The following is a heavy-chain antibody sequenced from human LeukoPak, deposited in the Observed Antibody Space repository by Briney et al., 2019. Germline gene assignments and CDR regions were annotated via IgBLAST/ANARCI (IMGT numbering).Heavy chain of an antibody. D-gene: IGHD3-3*01. CDR1: GLTFSRYS. CDR2: ISSSSSYI. J-gene: IGHJ4*02. V-gene: IGHV3-21*01. Sequence: RAGGSLRLSCAASGLTFSRYSMNWVRQAPGKGLEWVSSISSSSSYIYYADPVKGPFTISRDNSQNTLCLQMDRLRAEDTAVYYCARTATIFGVVNADYWGQGTLVTVSS. CDR3: ARTATIFGVVNADY.